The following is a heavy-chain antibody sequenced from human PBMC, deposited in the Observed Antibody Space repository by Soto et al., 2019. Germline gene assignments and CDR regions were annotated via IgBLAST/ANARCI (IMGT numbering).Heavy chain of an antibody. CDR2: ISYDGSLK. CDR1: GFPFSSYG. CDR3: VSDRGYGHASVPYS. V-gene: IGHV3-30*03. J-gene: IGHJ4*02. Sequence: QAQLVESGGGVVQPGRSLRLSCAASGFPFSSYGMHWVRQAPGTGLEGVAVISYDGSLKHYADSVKGRFTISRDNSKNMVLLKMSSLRAEDTAVYYCVSDRGYGHASVPYSWGQGTLVSVSS. D-gene: IGHD5-18*01.